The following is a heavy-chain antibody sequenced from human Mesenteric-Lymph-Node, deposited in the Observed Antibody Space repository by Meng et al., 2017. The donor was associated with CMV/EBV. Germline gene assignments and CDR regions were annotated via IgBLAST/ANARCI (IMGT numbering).Heavy chain of an antibody. CDR3: AKGKDFMDV. Sequence: GGSLRLSCAASGFTFSNAWMSWVRQAPGKGLEWVSGLSWSGGSKGYVDSVKGRFTVSRDNSKNTLYLQMNSLRAEDTAVYYCAKGKDFMDVWGQGTTVTVSS. V-gene: IGHV3-23*01. J-gene: IGHJ6*02. CDR2: LSWSGGSK. CDR1: GFTFSNAW.